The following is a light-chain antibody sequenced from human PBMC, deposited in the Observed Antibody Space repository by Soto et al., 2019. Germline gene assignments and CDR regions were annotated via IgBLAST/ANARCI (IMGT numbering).Light chain of an antibody. Sequence: QSALTQPPSVSAAPGQKVTISCSGSTSNIGNNYVSWYQHLPGAAPKLLIYDYNRRPSGIPDRFSGSRSGTLATLGITGLQTGDEADYYCATWDSSLRAYVFGAGTKVTVL. CDR1: TSNIGNNY. CDR3: ATWDSSLRAYV. V-gene: IGLV1-51*01. CDR2: DYN. J-gene: IGLJ1*01.